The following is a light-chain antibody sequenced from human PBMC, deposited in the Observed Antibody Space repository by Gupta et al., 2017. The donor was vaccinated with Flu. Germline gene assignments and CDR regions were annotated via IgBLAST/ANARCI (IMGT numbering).Light chain of an antibody. V-gene: IGLV2-14*01. J-gene: IGLJ1*01. Sequence: STPTLSASVSGSSGPSITISCTGTSTGVGEYNFVSCYQQHPGKAHKLIIYEVTKRPARVAGRFSGSKSGTTASRIISGHKADDEADYYGSSDTRISTYVFGTGTRVTVL. CDR3: SSDTRISTYV. CDR2: EVT. CDR1: STGVGEYNF.